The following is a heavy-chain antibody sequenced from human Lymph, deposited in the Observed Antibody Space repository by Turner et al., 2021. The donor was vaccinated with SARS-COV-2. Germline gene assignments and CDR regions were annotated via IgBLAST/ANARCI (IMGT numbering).Heavy chain of an antibody. D-gene: IGHD3-10*01. Sequence: QVQLVQSGAAVKRPGSSVKVPCKASGGTLSSYAISWVRQAPGQGLEWMGGIIPLFGTPNYAQKFQGRVTMTADESTSTACMELSSLRSEDTAVYYCASFGGDYVFDYWGQGTLVTVSS. CDR3: ASFGGDYVFDY. J-gene: IGHJ4*02. CDR2: IIPLFGTP. CDR1: GGTLSSYA. V-gene: IGHV1-69*01.